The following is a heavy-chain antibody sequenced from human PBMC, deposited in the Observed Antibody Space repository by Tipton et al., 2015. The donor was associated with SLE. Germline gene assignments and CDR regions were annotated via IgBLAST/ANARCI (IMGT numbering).Heavy chain of an antibody. J-gene: IGHJ4*02. D-gene: IGHD6-6*01. CDR2: INHRGST. V-gene: IGHV4-34*01. CDR1: GGSFSGYY. Sequence: TLSLTCAVYGGSFSGYYWSWIRPPPGKGLEWIGEINHRGSTNYNPSLKSRVTISIDTSKNQFSLKLSSVTAADTAVYYCARNLRQLVPNSQNYWGQGTLVTVSS. CDR3: ARNLRQLVPNSQNY.